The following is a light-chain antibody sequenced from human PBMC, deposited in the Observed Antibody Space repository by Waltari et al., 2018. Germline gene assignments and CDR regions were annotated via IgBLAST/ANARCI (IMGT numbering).Light chain of an antibody. J-gene: IGLJ3*02. Sequence: QLVLTQSPSASASLGASVKLTCTLDSGHSTNIIAWHQQQPEKGPRYLMKVNSDGSHSKGDEFPVRFSGSSSSSGAERSLTISSVQSEDEADYYCQTGGHGTWVFGGGTKLTIL. V-gene: IGLV4-69*01. CDR3: QTGGHGTWV. CDR1: SGHSTNI. CDR2: VNSDGSH.